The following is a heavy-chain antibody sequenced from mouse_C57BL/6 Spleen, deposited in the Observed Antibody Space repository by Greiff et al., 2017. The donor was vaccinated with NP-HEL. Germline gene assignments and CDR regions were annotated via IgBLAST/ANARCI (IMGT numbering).Heavy chain of an antibody. CDR1: GYAFSSSW. J-gene: IGHJ3*01. CDR3: ARGVTGTSGFAY. D-gene: IGHD4-1*01. V-gene: IGHV1-82*01. Sequence: VQLQQSGPELVKPGASVKISCKASGYAFSSSWMNWVKQRPGKGLEWIGRIYPGDGDTNYNGKFKGKATLTADKSSSTAYMQLSSLTSEDSAVFFCARGVTGTSGFAYWGQGTLVTVSA. CDR2: IYPGDGDT.